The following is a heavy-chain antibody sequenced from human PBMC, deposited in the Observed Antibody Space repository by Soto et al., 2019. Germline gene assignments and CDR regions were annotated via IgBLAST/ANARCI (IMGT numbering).Heavy chain of an antibody. CDR2: ISSSSRTI. Sequence: EVQLVESGGGLVQPGGSLRLSCAASGFTFSSYSMNWVRQAPGKGLEWVSYISSSSRTIYYANSLKGRFTISRDNAKNSLYMQMNSLRDEDTAVYYCARGGSGYDYYYFDYWGQGTLVTVSS. CDR1: GFTFSSYS. V-gene: IGHV3-48*02. D-gene: IGHD3-22*01. CDR3: ARGGSGYDYYYFDY. J-gene: IGHJ4*02.